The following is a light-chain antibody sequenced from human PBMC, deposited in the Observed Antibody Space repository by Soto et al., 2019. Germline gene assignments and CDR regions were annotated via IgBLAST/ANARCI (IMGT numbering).Light chain of an antibody. V-gene: IGKV4-1*01. Sequence: DIVLTQSPDSLAVYLGERATINCKSSQSVLYSSNNKNYLAWYQQKPGQPPKLLIYWACTRESGVPDRFSGSGSGTDFTLTISSLQAEDVAVYFFQQYNSTPCTFGQGTKLEIK. CDR1: QSVLYSSNNKNY. J-gene: IGKJ2*02. CDR3: QQYNSTPCT. CDR2: WAC.